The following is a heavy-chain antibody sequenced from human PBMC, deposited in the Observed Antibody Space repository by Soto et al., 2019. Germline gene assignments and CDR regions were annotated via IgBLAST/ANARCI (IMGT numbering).Heavy chain of an antibody. CDR2: ISSSSSYT. V-gene: IGHV3-11*06. J-gene: IGHJ4*02. CDR3: PSALAARPPDY. D-gene: IGHD6-6*01. Sequence: HVQLVESGGGLVKPGGSLRLSCAASGFTFSDYYMSWIRQAPGKGLEWVSYISSSSSYTNYADSVKGRFTISRDNAKNSLYLQMNSLIAEDTAVYYCPSALAARPPDYWGQGTLVTVSS. CDR1: GFTFSDYY.